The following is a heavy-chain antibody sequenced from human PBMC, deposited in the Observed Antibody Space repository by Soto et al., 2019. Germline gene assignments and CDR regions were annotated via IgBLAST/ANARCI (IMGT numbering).Heavy chain of an antibody. CDR3: VRDNQVLRELGGVSPFYYGLDV. D-gene: IGHD3-3*01. Sequence: GSLRLSCAASGFTFSSYWMHWVRQAPGKGLVWVSRINSDGNITSYADSVKGRFTISRDNAKNTLYLQMNSLRAEDTAVYYCVRDNQVLRELGGVSPFYYGLDVWGQGT. CDR2: INSDGNIT. J-gene: IGHJ6*02. V-gene: IGHV3-74*01. CDR1: GFTFSSYW.